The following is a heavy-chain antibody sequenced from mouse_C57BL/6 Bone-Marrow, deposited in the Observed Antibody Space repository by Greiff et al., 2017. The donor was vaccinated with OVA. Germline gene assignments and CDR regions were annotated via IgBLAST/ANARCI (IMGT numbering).Heavy chain of an antibody. CDR1: GYTFTSYW. CDR3: TAGDDEGYAMDY. J-gene: IGHJ4*01. CDR2: IYPGNSDT. Sequence: EVQLQQSGTVLARPGASVKMSCKTSGYTFTSYWMHWVKQRPGQGLEWIGAIYPGNSDTSYNQKFKGKAKLTAVTSASTAYMELSSLTNEDSAVYYCTAGDDEGYAMDYWGQGTSVTVSS. V-gene: IGHV1-5*01. D-gene: IGHD2-2*01.